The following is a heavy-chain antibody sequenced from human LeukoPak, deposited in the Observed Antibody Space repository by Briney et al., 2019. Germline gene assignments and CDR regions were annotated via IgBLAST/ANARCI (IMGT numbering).Heavy chain of an antibody. Sequence: PSETLPLTCTVSGGSISSYFWSWIRQSPGKGLEWIGYIYTNESTNYKSSLKSRVSISVDPSKNQLFLKLRSVTAADTAVYYCARQGHYYDSSGFHWFDPWGQGTLVTVSS. J-gene: IGHJ5*02. D-gene: IGHD3-22*01. CDR3: ARQGHYYDSSGFHWFDP. CDR1: GGSISSYF. V-gene: IGHV4-4*08. CDR2: IYTNEST.